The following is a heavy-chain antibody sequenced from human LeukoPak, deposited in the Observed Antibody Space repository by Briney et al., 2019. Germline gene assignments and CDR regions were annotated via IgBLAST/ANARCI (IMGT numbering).Heavy chain of an antibody. Sequence: GGSLRLSCAASGFTFSSYSMSWVRQAPGKGLEWISVIYIDENDGKTYYAASVEGRFTISRDNSKNTLYLQMNSLRAEDTAVYYCARAPPGSSGGYFDYWGQGTLVTVSS. CDR2: IYIDENDGKT. V-gene: IGHV3-53*01. J-gene: IGHJ4*02. CDR3: ARAPPGSSGGYFDY. CDR1: GFTFSSYS. D-gene: IGHD2-8*02.